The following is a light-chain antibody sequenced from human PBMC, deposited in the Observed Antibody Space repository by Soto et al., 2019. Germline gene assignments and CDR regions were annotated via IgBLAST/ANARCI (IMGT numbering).Light chain of an antibody. CDR1: SGHSTYI. CDR3: ETWDSNSWV. J-gene: IGLJ3*02. CDR2: LEGSGSY. Sequence: LVLTHSSSASASLGSSVKFTCTLSSGHSTYIIAWHQQQPGKAPRYLMKLEGSGSYNKGSGVPDRFSGSSSGADRYLTISNLQFEDEADYYCETWDSNSWVFGGGTKLTVL. V-gene: IGLV4-60*02.